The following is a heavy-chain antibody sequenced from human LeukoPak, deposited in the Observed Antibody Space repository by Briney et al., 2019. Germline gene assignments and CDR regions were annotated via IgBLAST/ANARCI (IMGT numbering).Heavy chain of an antibody. CDR3: AKDGGGFRFGNLLYRQKNYYALDV. J-gene: IGHJ6*02. Sequence: HPGGSLRLSCAASGFTFSSYAMSWVRQAPGKGLEWVSAISASGGGTYYADSVKGRFTISRDNSKNTLYLQMNSLRAEDTAVYYCAKDGGGFRFGNLLYRQKNYYALDVWGQGTTVTVSS. D-gene: IGHD3-10*01. CDR2: ISASGGGT. CDR1: GFTFSSYA. V-gene: IGHV3-23*01.